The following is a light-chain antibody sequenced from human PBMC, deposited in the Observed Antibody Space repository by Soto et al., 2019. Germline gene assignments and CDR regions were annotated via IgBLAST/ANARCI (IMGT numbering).Light chain of an antibody. Sequence: QSALTQPASVSGSPGQSITISCTVTYSDVGAFNFVTWYQQHPGKAPKLIICNVSERPSGVSNRFSGSKSGNTASLTIAGLQAEDEADYYCNSYTTSRTYVFGTGTKVTVL. CDR2: NVS. J-gene: IGLJ1*01. CDR3: NSYTTSRTYV. V-gene: IGLV2-14*01. CDR1: YSDVGAFNF.